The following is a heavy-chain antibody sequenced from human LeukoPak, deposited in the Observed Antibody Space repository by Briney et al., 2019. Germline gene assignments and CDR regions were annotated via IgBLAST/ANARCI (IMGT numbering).Heavy chain of an antibody. CDR3: ARGMYIAAAQYAY. CDR2: IYYSGTT. D-gene: IGHD6-13*01. V-gene: IGHV4-59*01. CDR1: GGSISSYY. J-gene: IGHJ4*02. Sequence: KPSETLSLTCTVSGGSISSYYWSWIRQPPGKGLEWIGYIYYSGTTNYNPSLESRVTISVDTSKNQFSLKLSSVTAADTAVYYCARGMYIAAAQYAYWGQGTLVTVSS.